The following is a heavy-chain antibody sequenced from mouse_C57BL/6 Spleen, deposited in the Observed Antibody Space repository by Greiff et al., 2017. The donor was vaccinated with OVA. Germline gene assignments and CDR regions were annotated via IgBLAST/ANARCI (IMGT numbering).Heavy chain of an antibody. D-gene: IGHD1-1*01. V-gene: IGHV1-74*01. J-gene: IGHJ4*01. CDR3: AILYGSSPRAMDY. Sequence: QVQLKQPGAELVKPGASVKVSCKASGYTFTSYWMHWVKQRPGQGLEWIGRIHPSDSDTNYNQKFKGKATLTVDKSSSTAYMQLSSLTSEDSAVYYCAILYGSSPRAMDYWGQGTSVTVSS. CDR2: IHPSDSDT. CDR1: GYTFTSYW.